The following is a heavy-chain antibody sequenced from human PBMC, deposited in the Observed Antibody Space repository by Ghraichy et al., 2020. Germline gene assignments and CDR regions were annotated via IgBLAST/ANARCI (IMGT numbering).Heavy chain of an antibody. J-gene: IGHJ5*02. V-gene: IGHV5-51*01. CDR3: ARHGRYSSSWYVGLDP. CDR1: GYSFTSYW. Sequence: GESLNISCKGSGYSFTSYWIGWVRQMPGKGLEWMGIIYPGDSDTRYSPSFQGQVTISADKSISTAYLQWSSLKASDTAMYYCARHGRYSSSWYVGLDPWGQGTLVTVSS. D-gene: IGHD6-13*01. CDR2: IYPGDSDT.